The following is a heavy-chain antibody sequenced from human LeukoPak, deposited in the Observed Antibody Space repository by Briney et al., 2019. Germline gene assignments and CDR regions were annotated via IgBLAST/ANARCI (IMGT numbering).Heavy chain of an antibody. D-gene: IGHD2-2*01. CDR2: INHIGST. Sequence: SQTRSLTCPVDRESFSGFYSSWIRQPPKKVLEWVGEINHIGSTNYNPSLKSRVTRSVDTSKNQFSLKLSSVTAADTAVYYCAREPEVPAGGRYYYYYMGVWGKGTTVTVSS. CDR1: RESFSGFY. V-gene: IGHV4-34*01. CDR3: AREPEVPAGGRYYYYYMGV. J-gene: IGHJ6*03.